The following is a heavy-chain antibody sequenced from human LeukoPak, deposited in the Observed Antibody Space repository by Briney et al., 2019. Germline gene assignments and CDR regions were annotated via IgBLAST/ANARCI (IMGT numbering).Heavy chain of an antibody. J-gene: IGHJ5*02. CDR2: ISGSGGST. CDR1: GFTFSSYA. D-gene: IGHD4-17*01. V-gene: IGHV3-23*01. Sequence: GGSLRLSCAASGFTFSSYAMSWVRQAPGKGLEWVSAISGSGGSTYYADSVKGRFTISRDYSKNTLYLQMNSLRAEDTAVYYCARSYNADYYGDSVAWFDPWGQGTLVTVSS. CDR3: ARSYNADYYGDSVAWFDP.